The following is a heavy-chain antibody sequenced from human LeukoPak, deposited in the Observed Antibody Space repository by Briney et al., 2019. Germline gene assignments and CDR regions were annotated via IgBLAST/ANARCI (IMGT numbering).Heavy chain of an antibody. Sequence: QPGRSLTLSCAASGFTFSGYAMHWVRQAPGKGLERLALISYDGNIYDYADSVKGRFTISRANSKNTVSLQMNNLRAEDTAIYYCARGVEVITGDVFDVWGQGTMVTVSS. V-gene: IGHV3-30*03. CDR1: GFTFSGYA. J-gene: IGHJ3*01. CDR2: ISYDGNIY. CDR3: ARGVEVITGDVFDV. D-gene: IGHD3-22*01.